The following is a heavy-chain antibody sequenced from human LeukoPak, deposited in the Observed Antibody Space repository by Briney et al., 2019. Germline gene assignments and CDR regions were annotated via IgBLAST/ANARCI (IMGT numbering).Heavy chain of an antibody. V-gene: IGHV1-2*02. D-gene: IGHD5-12*01. Sequence: ASVKVSCKASGHTFTGYYMHWVRQAPGQGLEWMGWINPNSGGTNYAQKFQGRVTMTRDTSISTAYMELRSLRSDDTAVYYCARVRLSPSGYFNWFDPWGHGTLVTVSS. CDR3: ARVRLSPSGYFNWFDP. CDR1: GHTFTGYY. CDR2: INPNSGGT. J-gene: IGHJ5*02.